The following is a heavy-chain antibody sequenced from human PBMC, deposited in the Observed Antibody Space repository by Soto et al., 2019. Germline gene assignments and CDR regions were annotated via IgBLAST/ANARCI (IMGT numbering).Heavy chain of an antibody. J-gene: IGHJ6*02. Sequence: SETLSLTCAVYGGSFSGYYWSWIRQPPGKGLEWIGEINRSDSTNYNPSLKSRVTISVDTSKNQFSLKLSSVTAADTAVYYCASLIRFGKSMDVWGQGTTVTVSS. V-gene: IGHV4-34*01. D-gene: IGHD3-16*01. CDR2: INRSDST. CDR3: ASLIRFGKSMDV. CDR1: GGSFSGYY.